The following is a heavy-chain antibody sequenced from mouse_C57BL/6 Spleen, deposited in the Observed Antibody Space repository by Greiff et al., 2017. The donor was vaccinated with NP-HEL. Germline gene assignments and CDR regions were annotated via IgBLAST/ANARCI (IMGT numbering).Heavy chain of an antibody. CDR3: ARDYYGSVYAMDY. Sequence: VQLQQSGAELARPGASVKMSCKASGYTFTSYTMHWVKQRPGQGLEWIGYINPSSGYTKYNQKFKDKATLTADKSSSTAYMQLSSLTSEDSAVYYCARDYYGSVYAMDYWGQGTSVIVSS. V-gene: IGHV1-4*01. CDR2: INPSSGYT. D-gene: IGHD1-1*01. CDR1: GYTFTSYT. J-gene: IGHJ4*01.